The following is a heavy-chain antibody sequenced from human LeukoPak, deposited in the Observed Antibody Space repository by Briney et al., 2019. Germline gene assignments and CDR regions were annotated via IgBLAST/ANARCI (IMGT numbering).Heavy chain of an antibody. Sequence: PGGSLRLSCAASGFTFSSYGMHWVRQAPGKGLEWVAFIRYDGSNKYYADSVKGRFTTSRDNSKNTLYLQMNSLRAEDTAVYYCARDLATRQRTGLYDSWGQGALVTVSS. CDR1: GFTFSSYG. V-gene: IGHV3-30*02. CDR2: IRYDGSNK. CDR3: ARDLATRQRTGLYDS. D-gene: IGHD3-16*02. J-gene: IGHJ4*02.